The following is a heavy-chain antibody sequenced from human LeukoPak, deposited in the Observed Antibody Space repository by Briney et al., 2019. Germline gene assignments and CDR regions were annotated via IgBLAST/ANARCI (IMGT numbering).Heavy chain of an antibody. CDR1: GGSISSSSYY. CDR3: AIIASYDYVWGSYRYIPYYFDY. CDR2: IYYSGST. D-gene: IGHD3-16*02. V-gene: IGHV4-39*01. J-gene: IGHJ4*02. Sequence: SETLSLTCTVSGGSISSSSYYWGWIRQPPGKGLEWIGSIYYSGSTYYNPSLKSRVTMSVDTSKNQFSLKLSSVTAADTAVYYCAIIASYDYVWGSYRYIPYYFDYWGQGTLVTVSS.